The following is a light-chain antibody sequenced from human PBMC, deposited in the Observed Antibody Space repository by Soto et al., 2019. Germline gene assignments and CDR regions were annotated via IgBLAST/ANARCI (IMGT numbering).Light chain of an antibody. CDR3: QQYGSLPIT. CDR2: GAS. Sequence: EIVLTQSPGTLSLSPGERATLSCRASQSVTSSYLAWYQQNVGQAPRLVIFGASSRATGIPDRFSGSGSATDFTLTISRLEPEDSAVYYCQQYGSLPITFGPGTRLEIK. J-gene: IGKJ5*01. V-gene: IGKV3-20*01. CDR1: QSVTSSY.